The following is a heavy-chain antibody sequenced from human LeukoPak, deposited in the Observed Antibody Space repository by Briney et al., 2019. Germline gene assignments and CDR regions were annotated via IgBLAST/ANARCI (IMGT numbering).Heavy chain of an antibody. CDR1: GYTFTGYY. Sequence: ASVKVSCKASGYTFTGYYMHWVRQAPGQGLEWMGWINPNSGGTNYAQKFQGRVTMTRDTSISTAYMELSRLRSDDTAAYYCARESDVGMIVVAYYFDYWGQGTLVTVSS. D-gene: IGHD3-22*01. CDR3: ARESDVGMIVVAYYFDY. CDR2: INPNSGGT. J-gene: IGHJ4*02. V-gene: IGHV1-2*02.